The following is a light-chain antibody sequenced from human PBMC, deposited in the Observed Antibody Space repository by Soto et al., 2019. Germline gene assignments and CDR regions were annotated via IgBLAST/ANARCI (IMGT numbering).Light chain of an antibody. Sequence: LTQPRSVSGSPGQSLTISCTGTSSVVGGYNYVSWYQQHPGKVPKLMIYDVTKRPSGVPDRFSGSKSGDTASLTISGLQSEDEADYYCCSHAGSYTYVFGTGTRSPS. V-gene: IGLV2-11*01. CDR1: SSVVGGYNY. CDR3: CSHAGSYTYV. J-gene: IGLJ1*01. CDR2: DVT.